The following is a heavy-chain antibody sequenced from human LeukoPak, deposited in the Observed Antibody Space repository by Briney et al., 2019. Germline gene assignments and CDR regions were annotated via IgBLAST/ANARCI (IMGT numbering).Heavy chain of an antibody. CDR3: AREILWFGELPPFLDAFDI. CDR1: GGSISSSSYY. V-gene: IGHV4-39*07. CDR2: IYYSGST. J-gene: IGHJ3*02. Sequence: SETLSLTCTVSGGSISSSSYYWGWIRQPPGKGLEWIGSIYYSGSTYYNPSLKSRVTISVDTSKNQFSLKLSSVTAADTAVYYCAREILWFGELPPFLDAFDIWGQGTMVTVSS. D-gene: IGHD3-10*01.